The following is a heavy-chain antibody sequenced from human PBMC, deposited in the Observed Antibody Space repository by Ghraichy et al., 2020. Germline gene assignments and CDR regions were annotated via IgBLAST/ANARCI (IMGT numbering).Heavy chain of an antibody. D-gene: IGHD2-15*01. CDR2: IWYDGSNK. J-gene: IGHJ3*02. CDR1: GFTFSSYC. CDR3: ARDSGYCSGGSCYWPFDI. Sequence: GGSLRLSCAASGFTFSSYCMHWVRQAPGKGLEWVAFIWYDGSNKYYADSVKGRLTISRDNSKNTLYLQMNSLRAEDTAVYYCARDSGYCSGGSCYWPFDIWGLGTMVTVSS. V-gene: IGHV3-33*01.